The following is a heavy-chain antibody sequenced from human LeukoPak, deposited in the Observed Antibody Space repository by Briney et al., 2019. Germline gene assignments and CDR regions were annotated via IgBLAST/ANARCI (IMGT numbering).Heavy chain of an antibody. CDR3: ARDLRAVAHDFDC. Sequence: PGGSLRLSCAASGFTFSNYWMTWVRQAPGKGLEWVGFIRSKAYGGTAEYAASVKGRFTISRDDSENIAYVEMNSLKSEDTAVYYCARDLRAVAHDFDCWGQGTLVTVSS. CDR1: GFTFSNYW. J-gene: IGHJ4*02. D-gene: IGHD6-19*01. V-gene: IGHV3-49*04. CDR2: IRSKAYGGTA.